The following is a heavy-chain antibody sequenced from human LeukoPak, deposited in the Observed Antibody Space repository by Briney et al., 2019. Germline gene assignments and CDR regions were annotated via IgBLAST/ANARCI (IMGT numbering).Heavy chain of an antibody. V-gene: IGHV1-2*02. Sequence: GASVKVSCKASGYTFTGYYMHWVRQAPGQVLEWMGWINPNSGGTNYAQKFQGRVTMTRDTSISTAYMELSRLRSDDTAVYYCASTRTTVTSVAFDIWGQGTMVTVSS. CDR1: GYTFTGYY. J-gene: IGHJ3*02. CDR3: ASTRTTVTSVAFDI. CDR2: INPNSGGT. D-gene: IGHD4-17*01.